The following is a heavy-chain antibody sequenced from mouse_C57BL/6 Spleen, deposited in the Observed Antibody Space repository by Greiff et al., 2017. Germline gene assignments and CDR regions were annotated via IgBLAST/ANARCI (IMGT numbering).Heavy chain of an antibody. D-gene: IGHD4-1*01. V-gene: IGHV5-4*01. CDR2: ISDGGSYT. CDR3: ARERELGPFDY. Sequence: DVQLVESGGGLVKPGGSLKLSCAASGFTFSSYAMSWVRQTPEKRLEWVATISDGGSYTYYPDNVKGRFTISRDNAKNNLYLQMSHLKSEDTAMYYCARERELGPFDYWGQGTTLTVSS. J-gene: IGHJ2*01. CDR1: GFTFSSYA.